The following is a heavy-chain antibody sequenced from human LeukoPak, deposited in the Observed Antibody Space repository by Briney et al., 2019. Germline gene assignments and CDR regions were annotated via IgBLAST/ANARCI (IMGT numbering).Heavy chain of an antibody. CDR3: ARGPSVLRYFDWLLFFDY. D-gene: IGHD3-9*01. J-gene: IGHJ4*02. V-gene: IGHV4-34*01. CDR2: INHSGST. CDR1: GGSFSGYY. Sequence: PSETLSLTCAVYGGSFSGYYWSWIRQPPGKGLEWIGEINHSGSTNYNPSLKSRVTISVDTSKNQFSLKLSSVTAADTAVYYCARGPSVLRYFDWLLFFDYWGQGTLVTVSS.